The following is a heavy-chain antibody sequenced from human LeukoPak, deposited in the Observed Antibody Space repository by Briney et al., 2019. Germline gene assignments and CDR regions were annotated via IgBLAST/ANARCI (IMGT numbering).Heavy chain of an antibody. CDR3: ARSNGGLGYCSSTSCYCSGGSCCVALY. J-gene: IGHJ4*02. CDR1: GGTFSSYA. Sequence: ASVKVSCKASGGTFSSYAISWVRQAPGQGLEWMGGIIPIFGTANYAQKFQGRVTITADESTSTAYMELSSLRSEDTAVYYCARSNGGLGYCSSTSCYCSGGSCCVALYWGQGTLVTVSS. CDR2: IIPIFGTA. D-gene: IGHD2-2*01. V-gene: IGHV1-69*13.